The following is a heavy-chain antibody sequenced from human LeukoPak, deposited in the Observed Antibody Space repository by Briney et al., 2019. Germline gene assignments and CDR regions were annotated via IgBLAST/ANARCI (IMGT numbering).Heavy chain of an antibody. V-gene: IGHV3-74*01. CDR2: INSDESST. CDR1: GFAFRSYW. Sequence: PGGSLRLSCAASGFAFRSYWMHWVRQAPGKGLVWFSRINSDESSTYYADSVKGRFTISRDNSKNTLYLQMNSLRAEDTAVYYCAKGVRFADYYYMDVWGKGTTVTVSS. D-gene: IGHD3-3*01. J-gene: IGHJ6*03. CDR3: AKGVRFADYYYMDV.